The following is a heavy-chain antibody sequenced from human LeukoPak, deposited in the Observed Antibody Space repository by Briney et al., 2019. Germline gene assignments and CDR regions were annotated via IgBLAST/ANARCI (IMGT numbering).Heavy chain of an antibody. V-gene: IGHV4-30-2*01. D-gene: IGHD4-17*01. CDR1: GGSISSGGYS. J-gene: IGHJ5*02. CDR2: IYHSGST. Sequence: SETLSLTCAVSGGSISSGGYSWSWIRQPPGKGLEWIGYIYHSGSTYYNPSLKSRVTISVDRSKNQFSLKLSSVTAADTAVYYCARGHYGDYEIWLDPWGQGTLVTVSS. CDR3: ARGHYGDYEIWLDP.